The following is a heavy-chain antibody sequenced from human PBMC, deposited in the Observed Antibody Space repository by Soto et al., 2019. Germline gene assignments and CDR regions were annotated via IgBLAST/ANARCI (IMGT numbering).Heavy chain of an antibody. CDR2: ISYDGSNK. Sequence: GGSLRLACAASGFTFSSYGMHWVRQAPGKGLEWVAVISYDGSNKYYADSVKGRFTISRDNSKNTLYLQMNSLRAEDTAVYYCAKVNDYGHYAASDIWGQGTMVTVSS. CDR3: AKVNDYGHYAASDI. D-gene: IGHD4-17*01. J-gene: IGHJ3*02. CDR1: GFTFSSYG. V-gene: IGHV3-30*18.